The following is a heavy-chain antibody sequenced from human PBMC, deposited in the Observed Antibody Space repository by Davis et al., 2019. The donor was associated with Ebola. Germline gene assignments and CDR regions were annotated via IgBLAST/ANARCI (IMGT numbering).Heavy chain of an antibody. V-gene: IGHV4-30-4*08. CDR1: GGSISSGDYY. CDR3: ARAGSFWYFDL. CDR2: IYYSGST. D-gene: IGHD1-26*01. J-gene: IGHJ2*01. Sequence: PSETLSLTCTVSGGSISSGDYYWSWIRQPPGKGLEWIGYIYYSGSTYYNPSLKSRVTISVDTSKNQFSLKLSSVTAADTAVYYCARAGSFWYFDLWGRGTLVTVSS.